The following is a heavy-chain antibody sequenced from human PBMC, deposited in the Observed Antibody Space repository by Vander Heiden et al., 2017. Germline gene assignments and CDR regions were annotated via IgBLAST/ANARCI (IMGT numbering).Heavy chain of an antibody. CDR1: GGSFCGYH. J-gene: IGHJ4*02. D-gene: IGHD5-12*01. V-gene: IGHV4-34*01. Sequence: QVQLQQWGAGLLKPSETLSLTCAVYGGSFCGYHWTWIRQPPGKGLEWIGEINDSGITNYNPSLKSRVTISVDTSKNQFSLNLSSVTAADTAVYYCARGAHSGWPPPNYWGQGTLVTVSS. CDR3: ARGAHSGWPPPNY. CDR2: INDSGIT.